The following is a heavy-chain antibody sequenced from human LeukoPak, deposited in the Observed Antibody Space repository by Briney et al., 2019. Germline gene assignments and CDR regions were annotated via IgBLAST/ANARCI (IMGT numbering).Heavy chain of an antibody. CDR1: GFTVSSNY. CDR3: ARGWGYCSSTSCPLDY. V-gene: IGHV3-53*01. Sequence: GGSLRLSCAASGFTVSSNYMSRVRQAPGKGLEWVSVIYSGGSTYYADSVKGRLTISRNNSNSTLYLQMNILRAEDTAVYYCARGWGYCSSTSCPLDYWGQGTLVTVSS. D-gene: IGHD2-2*01. J-gene: IGHJ4*02. CDR2: IYSGGST.